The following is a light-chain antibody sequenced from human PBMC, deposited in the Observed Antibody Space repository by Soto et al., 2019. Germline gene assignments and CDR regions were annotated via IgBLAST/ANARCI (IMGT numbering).Light chain of an antibody. Sequence: EIQMTQSPSSLSVSVGDRVTITCQASRDIRDFLNWYQQKPGKAPKLLIFDAPNLEEGVLPRFSGSGSGTDFSFSINSVQPEDVATYYCQHYDNLPPYIFGQGTKVDIK. J-gene: IGKJ2*01. CDR2: DAP. CDR1: RDIRDF. CDR3: QHYDNLPPYI. V-gene: IGKV1-33*01.